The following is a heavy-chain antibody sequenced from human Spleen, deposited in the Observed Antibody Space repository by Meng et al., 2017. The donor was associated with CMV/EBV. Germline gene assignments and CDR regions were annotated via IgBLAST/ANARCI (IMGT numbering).Heavy chain of an antibody. CDR2: TYYRSKWYN. Sequence: SETLSLTCAISGDSVSSNSAAWNWIRQSPSRGLEWLGRTYYRSKWYNDYAVSVKSRITINPDTSKNQLSLQLNSVTPEDTAVYYCAKDHATFLEWLFSPFDSWGQGMLVTVSS. CDR1: GDSVSSNSAA. J-gene: IGHJ4*02. D-gene: IGHD3-3*01. CDR3: AKDHATFLEWLFSPFDS. V-gene: IGHV6-1*01.